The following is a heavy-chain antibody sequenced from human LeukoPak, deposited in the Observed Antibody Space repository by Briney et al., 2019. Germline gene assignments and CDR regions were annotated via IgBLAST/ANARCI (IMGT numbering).Heavy chain of an antibody. D-gene: IGHD3-22*01. CDR3: ARTYYYDSSGYFDAFDI. J-gene: IGHJ3*02. CDR2: IKQDGSEK. Sequence: GGSLRLSCAASGFTFSTYWMSWVRQAPGKGLEWVANIKQDGSEKYYVDSVKGRFTIFRDNAKNSLYLQMDSLRVEDTAVYYCARTYYYDSSGYFDAFDIWGQGTMVTVSS. CDR1: GFTFSTYW. V-gene: IGHV3-7*01.